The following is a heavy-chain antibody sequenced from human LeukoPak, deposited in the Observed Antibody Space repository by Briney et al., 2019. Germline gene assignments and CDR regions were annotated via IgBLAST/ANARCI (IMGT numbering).Heavy chain of an antibody. J-gene: IGHJ4*02. CDR3: ARDASTRCYLCEVDY. Sequence: PGRSLRLSCAASGFTFDDYAMHWVRQAPGKGLEWVSGISWNSGSIGYADSVKGRFTISRDNAKNSLYLQMSSLRAEDTAVYYCARDASTRCYLCEVDYWGQGTLVTVSS. D-gene: IGHD2-2*01. CDR1: GFTFDDYA. V-gene: IGHV3-9*01. CDR2: ISWNSGSI.